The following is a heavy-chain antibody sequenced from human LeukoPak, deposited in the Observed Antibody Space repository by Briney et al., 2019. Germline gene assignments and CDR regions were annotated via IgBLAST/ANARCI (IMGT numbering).Heavy chain of an antibody. V-gene: IGHV3-23*01. CDR3: AKEPREYCSSTSCPNWIDP. Sequence: GGSLRLSCAASGFTVSSNYMSWVRQAPGKGLEWVSAISASGGTTYYADSVKGRFTISRDNSKNTLYLQMSGLRAEDTAVYYCAKEPREYCSSTSCPNWIDPWGQGTLVTASS. CDR2: ISASGGTT. D-gene: IGHD2-2*01. J-gene: IGHJ5*02. CDR1: GFTVSSNY.